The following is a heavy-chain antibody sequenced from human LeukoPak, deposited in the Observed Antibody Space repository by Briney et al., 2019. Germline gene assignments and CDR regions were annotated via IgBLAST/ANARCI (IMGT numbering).Heavy chain of an antibody. CDR1: GYSFTSYW. CDR3: ARPTYYDILTATGGAFDI. J-gene: IGHJ3*02. CDR2: IYPGDSDT. D-gene: IGHD3-9*01. V-gene: IGHV5-51*01. Sequence: GESLKISCKGSGYSFTSYWIGWVRQMPGKGLEWMGIIYPGDSDTRYSPSFQGQVTISADESISTAYLQWSSLKASDTAMYYCARPTYYDILTATGGAFDIWGQGTMVTVSS.